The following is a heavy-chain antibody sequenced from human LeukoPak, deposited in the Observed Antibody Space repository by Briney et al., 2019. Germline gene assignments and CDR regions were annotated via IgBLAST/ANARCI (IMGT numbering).Heavy chain of an antibody. CDR2: IWYDGSNK. J-gene: IGHJ3*02. D-gene: IGHD3-10*01. CDR3: ARAKWFGEFNDAFDI. V-gene: IGHV3-33*01. Sequence: GGSLRLSCAASRFTFSNYGMHWVRQAPGKGLEWVAVIWYDGSNKYYADSVKGRFTISRDNSKNTLYLQMNSLRAEDTAVYYCARAKWFGEFNDAFDIWGQGTMVTVSS. CDR1: RFTFSNYG.